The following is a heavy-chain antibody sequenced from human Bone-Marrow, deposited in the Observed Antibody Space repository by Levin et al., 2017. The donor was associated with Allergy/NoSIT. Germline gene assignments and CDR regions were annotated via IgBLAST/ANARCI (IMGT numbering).Heavy chain of an antibody. D-gene: IGHD1-1*01. CDR3: AKDVRIEARGAQPFDY. V-gene: IGHV3-33*06. CDR2: ILSDGTSK. Sequence: QPGGSLRLSCTVSGFTFSSYGMNWVRQAPGKGLEWVAIILSDGTSKYVADSVKGRFTISRDNSKSTLHLQMNSLRAEDTAVYYCAKDVRIEARGAQPFDYWGQGVLVTVSS. J-gene: IGHJ4*02. CDR1: GFTFSSYG.